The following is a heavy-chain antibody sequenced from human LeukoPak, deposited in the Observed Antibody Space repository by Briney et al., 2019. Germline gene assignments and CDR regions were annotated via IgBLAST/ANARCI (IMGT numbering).Heavy chain of an antibody. J-gene: IGHJ4*02. CDR3: ARQNPRITIFGVVIDYFDY. V-gene: IGHV4-39*01. D-gene: IGHD3-3*01. CDR2: IYYSGST. Sequence: SETLSLTCTVSGGSISSSSYYWGWIRQPPGKGLEWIGSIYYSGSTYYNPSLKSRVTISVDTSKNQFSLKLSSVTAADTAVYYCARQNPRITIFGVVIDYFDYWGQGTLVTVSS. CDR1: GGSISSSSYY.